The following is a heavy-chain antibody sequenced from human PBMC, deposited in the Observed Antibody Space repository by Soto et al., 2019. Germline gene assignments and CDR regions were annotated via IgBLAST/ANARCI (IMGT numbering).Heavy chain of an antibody. Sequence: QPGGSLRLSCAASGFPFTTYAMTLVRQAPGKGLEWVSAVNSAGTTYYADSVKGRFTISRDNAKNTLYLQMNGLRAEDTAVYYCAKDWYEDYWGQGTLVTVSS. CDR2: VNSAGTT. J-gene: IGHJ4*02. CDR1: GFPFTTYA. V-gene: IGHV3-23*01. CDR3: AKDWYEDY. D-gene: IGHD6-13*01.